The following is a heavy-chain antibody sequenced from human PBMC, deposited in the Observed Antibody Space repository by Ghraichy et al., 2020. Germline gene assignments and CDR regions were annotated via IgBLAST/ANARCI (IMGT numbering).Heavy chain of an antibody. CDR3: ARQSRMGSGWYGWFDP. D-gene: IGHD6-13*01. J-gene: IGHJ5*02. V-gene: IGHV4-34*01. Sequence: SETLSLTCAVSGGSFSNNYWTWIRQTPGKGLEWIGEIYHDGATHYNPALKSRVTISVDTSKIQFSLNLTSVTPADTGVYYCARQSRMGSGWYGWFDPWGQGILVTAAS. CDR1: GGSFSNNY. CDR2: IYHDGAT.